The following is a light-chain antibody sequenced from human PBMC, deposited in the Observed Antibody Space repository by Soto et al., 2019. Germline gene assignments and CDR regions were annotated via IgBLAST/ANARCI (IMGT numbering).Light chain of an antibody. Sequence: DIQMTQSPSTLSASVGDRVTITCRASRSISSWLAWYQQKPGKAPKLLIYKASSLESGVPSRFSGSGSGTEFTLTISSLQPDDFATYYCQQYNSYSMSWTFGHGTKVDIK. CDR1: RSISSW. CDR2: KAS. V-gene: IGKV1-5*03. CDR3: QQYNSYSMSWT. J-gene: IGKJ1*01.